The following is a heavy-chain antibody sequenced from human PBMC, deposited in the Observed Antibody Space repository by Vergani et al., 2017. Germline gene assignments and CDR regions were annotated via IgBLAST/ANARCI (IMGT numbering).Heavy chain of an antibody. CDR2: INHSGST. CDR1: GGSFSGYY. V-gene: IGHV4-34*01. D-gene: IGHD2-2*01. CDR3: ARGTRTIYCSSTSCYFDC. J-gene: IGHJ4*02. Sequence: QVQLQQWGAGLLKPSETLSLTCAVYGGSFSGYYWSWIRQPPGKGLEWIGEINHSGSTNYNPSLKSRVTISVDTSKNQFSLKLSSVTAADTAVYYCARGTRTIYCSSTSCYFDCWGEGTLVTVSS.